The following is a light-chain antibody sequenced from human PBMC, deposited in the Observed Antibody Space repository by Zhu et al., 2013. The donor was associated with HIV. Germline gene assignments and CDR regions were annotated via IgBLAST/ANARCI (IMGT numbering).Light chain of an antibody. CDR1: SSNIGAGYD. Sequence: QSVLTQPPSVSGAPGQRVTISCTGSSSNIGAGYDVHWYQQLPGTAPKLLIYRNNNRPSGVPDRFSGSKSGNTASLTISGLQDDDEAEYYCNSHRSGTTLVLFGGGTKVTVL. J-gene: IGLJ2*01. V-gene: IGLV1-40*01. CDR3: NSHRSGTTLVL. CDR2: RNN.